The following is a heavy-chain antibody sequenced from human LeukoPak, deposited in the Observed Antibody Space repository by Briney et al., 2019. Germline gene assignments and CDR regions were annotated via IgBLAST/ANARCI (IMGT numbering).Heavy chain of an antibody. D-gene: IGHD3-22*01. J-gene: IGHJ4*02. CDR3: ARGLHSNCYQIKWPLDY. CDR2: ISAYNGNT. V-gene: IGHV1-18*01. CDR1: AYTFTSYG. Sequence: ASVKVSCKASAYTFTSYGISWVRQAPGQGLEWMGWISAYNGNTNYAQKLPGRVTMTTDTSTSTAYKQLRSLGSDDAAVYYCARGLHSNCYQIKWPLDYWGQGTLVTVSS.